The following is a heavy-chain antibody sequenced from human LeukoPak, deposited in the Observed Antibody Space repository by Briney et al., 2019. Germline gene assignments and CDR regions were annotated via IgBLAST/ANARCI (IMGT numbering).Heavy chain of an antibody. V-gene: IGHV4-34*01. CDR1: GGSFSGYY. CDR2: INHSGST. J-gene: IGHJ5*02. CDR3: ARVGDYDSSGYYGWFDP. Sequence: SETLSLTCAVYGGSFSGYYWSWIRQPPGKGLEWIGEINHSGSTSYNPSLKSRVTISVDTSKNQFSLKLSSVTAADTAVYYCARVGDYDSSGYYGWFDPWGQGTLVTVSS. D-gene: IGHD3-22*01.